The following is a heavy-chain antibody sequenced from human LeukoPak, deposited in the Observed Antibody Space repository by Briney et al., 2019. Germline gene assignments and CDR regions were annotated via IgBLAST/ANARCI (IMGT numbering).Heavy chain of an antibody. D-gene: IGHD2-8*01. Sequence: SETLSLTCTVSGGSISSSSYYWGWIRQPPGKGREWIVSIYYSGSTYYNPSLKSRVTISVDSSKNHFSLKLSSVTAADTAVYYCARRPSVLMVYAIMAFDYWGQGTLVTVSS. CDR2: IYYSGST. CDR3: ARRPSVLMVYAIMAFDY. CDR1: GGSISSSSYY. J-gene: IGHJ4*02. V-gene: IGHV4-39*02.